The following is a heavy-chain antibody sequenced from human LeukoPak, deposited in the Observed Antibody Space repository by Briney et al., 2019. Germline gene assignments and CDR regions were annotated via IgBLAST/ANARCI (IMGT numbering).Heavy chain of an antibody. CDR2: IYQSGST. V-gene: IGHV4-4*02. D-gene: IGHD3-22*01. CDR1: GGSIRSSNR. Sequence: SGTLSLTCAVSGGSIRSSNRWSWVRQPPGKGLEWTGEIYQSGSTNYNPSHKSRVTISVDKSKNQFSLKLSSVTAADTAVYYCARLTGDSSGYYYGYWGQGTLVTVSS. J-gene: IGHJ4*02. CDR3: ARLTGDSSGYYYGY.